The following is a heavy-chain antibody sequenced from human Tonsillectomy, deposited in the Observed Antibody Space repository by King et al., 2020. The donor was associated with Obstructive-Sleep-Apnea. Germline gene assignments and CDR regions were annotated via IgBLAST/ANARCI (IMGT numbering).Heavy chain of an antibody. Sequence: VQLVESGAEVKKPGESLKISCKGSGYSFSRSWIGWVRQMPGKGLEWMGIIYPGDSDTRYSPSFQGQVTISADKSISTAYLQSSSLEASDTAMFYCARILYYASVPWYFDYWGQGTLVTVSS. CDR1: GYSFSRSW. J-gene: IGHJ4*02. D-gene: IGHD3-10*01. V-gene: IGHV5-51*01. CDR3: ARILYYASVPWYFDY. CDR2: IYPGDSDT.